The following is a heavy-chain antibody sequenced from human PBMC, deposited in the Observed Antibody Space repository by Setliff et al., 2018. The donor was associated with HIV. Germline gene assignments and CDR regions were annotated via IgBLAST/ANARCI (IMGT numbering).Heavy chain of an antibody. CDR1: GGSISSQY. D-gene: IGHD3-22*01. CDR2: IYYSGSP. Sequence: SETLSLTCTVSGGSISSQYWSWIRQPPGKGLEWIGSIYYSGSPNYNPSLKSRVAISVDTSKNQFSLKLSSVTAADTAVYYCAREVDYYDSSRYLLLYYFDSWGQGTLVTVSS. J-gene: IGHJ4*02. CDR3: AREVDYYDSSRYLLLYYFDS. V-gene: IGHV4-59*11.